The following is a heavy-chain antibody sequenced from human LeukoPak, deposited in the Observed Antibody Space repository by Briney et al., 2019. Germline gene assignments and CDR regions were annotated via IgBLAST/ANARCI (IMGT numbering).Heavy chain of an antibody. J-gene: IGHJ4*02. CDR2: ISGSGGST. Sequence: GGSLRLSCAASGFTFSSYAMSWVRQAPGKAPEWVSAISGSGGSTYYADSVKGRFTISRDNSKNTLYLQMNSLRAEDTAVYYCAKDREMATIPYYFDYWGQGTLVTVSS. CDR1: GFTFSSYA. V-gene: IGHV3-23*01. D-gene: IGHD5-24*01. CDR3: AKDREMATIPYYFDY.